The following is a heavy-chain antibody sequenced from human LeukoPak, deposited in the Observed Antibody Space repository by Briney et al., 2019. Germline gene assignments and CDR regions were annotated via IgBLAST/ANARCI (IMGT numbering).Heavy chain of an antibody. D-gene: IGHD4-17*01. J-gene: IGHJ6*02. Sequence: SETLSLTCTVSGGSISSYYWSWTRQPPGKGLEWIGYIYYSGSTNYNPSLKSRVTISVDTSKNQFSLKLSSVTAADTAVYYCASQTTVTTGVYYYYGMDVWGQGTTVTVSS. CDR3: ASQTTVTTGVYYYYGMDV. V-gene: IGHV4-59*08. CDR1: GGSISSYY. CDR2: IYYSGST.